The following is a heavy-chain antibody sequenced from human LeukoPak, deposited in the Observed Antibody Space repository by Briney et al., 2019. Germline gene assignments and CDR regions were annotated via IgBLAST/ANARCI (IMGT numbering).Heavy chain of an antibody. J-gene: IGHJ4*02. CDR3: ARVSVTYRTFDY. V-gene: IGHV3-74*01. CDR1: GFTFSNHW. Sequence: GGSLRLSCAASGFTFSNHWMHWVRQAPGKRLVWVSRINSDGSYINYADSVKGRFTISRDNAKNTLYLQMNSLRAEDTAVYHCARVSVTYRTFDYWGQGTLVTVSS. CDR2: INSDGSYI.